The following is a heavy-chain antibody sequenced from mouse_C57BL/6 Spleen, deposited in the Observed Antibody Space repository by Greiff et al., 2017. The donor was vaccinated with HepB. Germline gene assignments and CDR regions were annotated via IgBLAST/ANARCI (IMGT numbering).Heavy chain of an antibody. CDR1: GFTFSSYG. D-gene: IGHD2-4*01. CDR3: ARGGDYEYYFDC. J-gene: IGHJ2*01. V-gene: IGHV5-6*01. Sequence: EVKVVESGGDLVKPGGSLKLSCAASGFTFSSYGMSWVRHTPDKRLEWVATISSGGSYTYYPDSVKGRFTISRDNAKNTLYLQMSSLKSEDTAMYYCARGGDYEYYFDCWGQGTTLTVSS. CDR2: ISSGGSYT.